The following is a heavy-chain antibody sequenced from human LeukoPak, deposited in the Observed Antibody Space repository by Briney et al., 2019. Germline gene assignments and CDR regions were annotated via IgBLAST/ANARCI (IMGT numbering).Heavy chain of an antibody. J-gene: IGHJ4*02. CDR3: ARHYYDSSGYEYYFDY. CDR2: IYYSGST. CDR1: GGSINRYY. D-gene: IGHD3-22*01. Sequence: SETLSLTCTVSGGSINRYYWSWIRQPPGKGLEWIAYIYYSGSTNYNPSLKSRVSISVDTPKNQFSLKLSSVSAADTAMYYCARHYYDSSGYEYYFDYWGQGTLVTVSS. V-gene: IGHV4-59*01.